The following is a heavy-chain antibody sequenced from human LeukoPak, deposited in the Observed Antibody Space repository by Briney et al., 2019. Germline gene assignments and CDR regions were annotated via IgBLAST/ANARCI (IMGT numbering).Heavy chain of an antibody. J-gene: IGHJ4*02. CDR1: GGSFNGYY. Sequence: SETLSLTCAVYGGSFNGYYWSWIRQPPGKGLEWIGEINHSGSTNYNPSLKSRVTISVDTSKNQFSLKLSSVTAADTAVYYCARGFAVAGTDYWGQGTLVTVSS. CDR2: INHSGST. V-gene: IGHV4-34*01. CDR3: ARGFAVAGTDY. D-gene: IGHD6-19*01.